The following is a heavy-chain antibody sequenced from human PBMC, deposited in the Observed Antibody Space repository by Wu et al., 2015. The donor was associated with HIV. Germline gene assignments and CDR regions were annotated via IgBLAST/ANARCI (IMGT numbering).Heavy chain of an antibody. CDR2: INPNSGGT. D-gene: IGHD3-10*01. CDR1: GYTFTGYY. Sequence: QVQLVQSGAEVKKPGASVKVSCKASGYTFTGYYMHWVRQAPGQGLEWMGWINPNSGGTNYAQKFQGRVTMTRDTSISTAYMELSRLRSDDTAVYYCARFPIYGGSGSNMGPWGQGNPGSPSPQ. CDR3: ARFPIYGGSGSNMGP. J-gene: IGHJ5*02. V-gene: IGHV1-2*02.